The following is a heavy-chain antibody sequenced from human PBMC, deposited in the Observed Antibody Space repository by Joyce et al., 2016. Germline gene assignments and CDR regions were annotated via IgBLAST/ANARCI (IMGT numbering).Heavy chain of an antibody. CDR2: ISTYNGKT. Sequence: QVQLVQSGAEVRKPGASVKVSCKASGYTFTSYGISWVRQAPGQGLEWMGWISTYNGKTKYAQKLQGRLTMTTDTSTSTAYMELRSLRSDDTAVYYCARDLGGSYATDAFDIWGQGTMVTVSS. CDR1: GYTFTSYG. V-gene: IGHV1-18*01. D-gene: IGHD1-26*01. J-gene: IGHJ3*02. CDR3: ARDLGGSYATDAFDI.